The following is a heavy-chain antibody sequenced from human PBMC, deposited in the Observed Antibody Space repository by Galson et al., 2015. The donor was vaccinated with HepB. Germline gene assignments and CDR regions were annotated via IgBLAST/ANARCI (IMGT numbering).Heavy chain of an antibody. CDR3: ARDSRLELHLNNYYSYGMDV. J-gene: IGHJ6*02. V-gene: IGHV1-18*01. Sequence: VKVSCKASGYDFNKYGLSWVRQAPGQGLEWMGWVSGYDGSASYAPKFQGRVTMTTQKSTGTAFMEMRGLRSDDTAVYYCARDSRLELHLNNYYSYGMDVWGQGTAVIVS. CDR1: GYDFNKYG. D-gene: IGHD1-7*01. CDR2: VSGYDGSA.